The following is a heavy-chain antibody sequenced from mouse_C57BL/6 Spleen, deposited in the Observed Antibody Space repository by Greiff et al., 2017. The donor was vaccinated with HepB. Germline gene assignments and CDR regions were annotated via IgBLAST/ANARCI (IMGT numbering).Heavy chain of an antibody. CDR2: IYPGGGYT. V-gene: IGHV1-63*01. Sequence: QVQLKESGAELVRPGTSVKMSCKASGYTFTNYLIGWAKQRPGHGLEWIGDIYPGGGYTNYNEKFKGKATLTADKSSSTAYMQFSSLTSEDSAIYYCARGRDVDYWGQGTTLTVSS. CDR1: GYTFTNYL. D-gene: IGHD3-3*01. J-gene: IGHJ2*01. CDR3: ARGRDVDY.